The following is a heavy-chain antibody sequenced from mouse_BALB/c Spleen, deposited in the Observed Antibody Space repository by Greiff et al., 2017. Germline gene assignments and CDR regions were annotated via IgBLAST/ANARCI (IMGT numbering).Heavy chain of an antibody. V-gene: IGHV5-6-4*01. CDR1: GFTFSSYT. CDR3: TRDSYDYDGFAY. J-gene: IGHJ3*01. D-gene: IGHD2-4*01. Sequence: EVKVEESGGGLVKPGGSLKLSCAASGFTFSSYTMSWVRQTPEKRLEWVATISSGGSYTYYPDSVKGRFTISRDNAKNTLYLQMSSLKSEDTAMYYCTRDSYDYDGFAYWGQGTLVTVSA. CDR2: ISSGGSYT.